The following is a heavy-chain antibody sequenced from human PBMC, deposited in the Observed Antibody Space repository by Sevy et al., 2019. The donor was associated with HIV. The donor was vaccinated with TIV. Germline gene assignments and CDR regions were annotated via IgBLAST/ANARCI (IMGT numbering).Heavy chain of an antibody. D-gene: IGHD4-17*01. Sequence: GGSLRLSCAASGFNFSIYGMHWVRQAPGKGLEWVALIWYDGSNKYYVDSVNGRFTIFRDNSKNTVYLQMNSLRAEDTAVYYCARGRDYGNFDYWGQGTLVTVSS. CDR3: ARGRDYGNFDY. CDR2: IWYDGSNK. J-gene: IGHJ4*02. CDR1: GFNFSIYG. V-gene: IGHV3-33*01.